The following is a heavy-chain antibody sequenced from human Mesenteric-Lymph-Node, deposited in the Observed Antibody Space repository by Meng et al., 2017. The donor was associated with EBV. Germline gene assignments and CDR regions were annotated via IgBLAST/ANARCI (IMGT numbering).Heavy chain of an antibody. D-gene: IGHD1-14*01. Sequence: QVQLLQSGSELKKPGASVKVSCEASGYIFSDYGIIWVRQAPGQGLEWMGWINTNTGNPTYTQDFTRRFVFSLDTSVSTAYLEISNLKAEDTAVYYCAREKLTTEPFEYWGQGTLVTVAS. CDR3: AREKLTTEPFEY. CDR2: INTNTGNP. V-gene: IGHV7-4-1*02. CDR1: GYIFSDYG. J-gene: IGHJ4*02.